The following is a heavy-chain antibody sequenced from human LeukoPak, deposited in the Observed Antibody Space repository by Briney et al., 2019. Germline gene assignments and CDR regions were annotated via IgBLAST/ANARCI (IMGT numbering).Heavy chain of an antibody. CDR3: AKDSGYSSGWYTEY. CDR2: ISYDGSNK. D-gene: IGHD6-19*01. V-gene: IGHV3-30*18. Sequence: GGSLRLSCAASGFTFSSYGMHWVRQAPGKGLEWVAVISYDGSNKYYADSVKGRFTISRDNSKNTLYLQMNSLRAEGTAVYYCAKDSGYSSGWYTEYWGQGTLVTVSS. CDR1: GFTFSSYG. J-gene: IGHJ4*02.